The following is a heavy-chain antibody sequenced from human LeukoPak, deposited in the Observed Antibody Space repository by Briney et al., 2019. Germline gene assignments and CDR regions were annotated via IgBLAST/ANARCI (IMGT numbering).Heavy chain of an antibody. Sequence: GGSLRLSCAASGFTFSSYSMNWVRQAPGKGLEWVSSISSSSSYIYYADSVKGRFTISRDNAKNSLYLQMNSLRAEDTAVYYCARDLRGEQWLADYYYYGMDVWGQGTTVTVSS. CDR1: GFTFSSYS. V-gene: IGHV3-21*01. CDR2: ISSSSSYI. CDR3: ARDLRGEQWLADYYYYGMDV. J-gene: IGHJ6*02. D-gene: IGHD6-19*01.